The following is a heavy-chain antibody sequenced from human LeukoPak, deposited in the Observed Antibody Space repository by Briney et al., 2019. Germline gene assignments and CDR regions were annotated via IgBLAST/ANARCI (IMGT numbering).Heavy chain of an antibody. J-gene: IGHJ4*02. D-gene: IGHD5-24*01. CDR2: ISAYNGNT. V-gene: IGHV1-18*01. Sequence: ASVKVSCKASGYTFTSYGISWVRQAPGQGLEWMGWISAYNGNTNYAQKLQGRVTMTTDTSTSTAYMELRSLRSDGAAVYYCARDRGEMATTYFDYWGQGTLVTVSS. CDR3: ARDRGEMATTYFDY. CDR1: GYTFTSYG.